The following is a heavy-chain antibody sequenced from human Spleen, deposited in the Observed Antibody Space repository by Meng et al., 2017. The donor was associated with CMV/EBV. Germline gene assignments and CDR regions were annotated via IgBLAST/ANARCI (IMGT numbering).Heavy chain of an antibody. CDR2: IYSGGST. Sequence: VQLVESGGGVVQPGKILTLSCAASGFTVSSNYMSWVRQAPGKGLEWVSVIYSGGSTYYADSVKGRFTISRDNSKNTLYLQMNSLRAEDTAVYYCARVEWLVRGRWIDPWGQGTLVTVSS. CDR1: GFTVSSNY. V-gene: IGHV3-66*01. CDR3: ARVEWLVRGRWIDP. D-gene: IGHD6-19*01. J-gene: IGHJ5*02.